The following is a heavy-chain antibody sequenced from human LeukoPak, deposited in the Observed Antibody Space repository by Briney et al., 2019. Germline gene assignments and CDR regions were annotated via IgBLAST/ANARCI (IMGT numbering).Heavy chain of an antibody. CDR1: GFTFSSYW. D-gene: IGHD4-17*01. V-gene: IGHV3-7*01. J-gene: IGHJ4*02. Sequence: GGSLRLSCAASGFTFSSYWMSWVRQAPGKGLEWVANIKQDGSEKYYVDSVKGRFTISRDNAKNSLYLQMNSLRAEGTAVYYCARDYGDYAPHYFDYWGQGTLVTVSS. CDR2: IKQDGSEK. CDR3: ARDYGDYAPHYFDY.